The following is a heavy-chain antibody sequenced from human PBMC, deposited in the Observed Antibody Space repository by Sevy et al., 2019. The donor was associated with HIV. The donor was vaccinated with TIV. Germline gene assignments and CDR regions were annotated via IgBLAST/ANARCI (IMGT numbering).Heavy chain of an antibody. CDR3: GKVSIFGVGGFYDY. J-gene: IGHJ4*02. V-gene: IGHV3-23*01. CDR2: ISGSGTST. D-gene: IGHD3-3*01. Sequence: GGSLRLSCAASGFSFSTYAMTWVRQAPGKGLEWVSGISGSGTSTYYTDSVKGRFTISRDNSKNTVYLQMNNLRAEDTAVYYCGKVSIFGVGGFYDYWGQGTLVIVSS. CDR1: GFSFSTYA.